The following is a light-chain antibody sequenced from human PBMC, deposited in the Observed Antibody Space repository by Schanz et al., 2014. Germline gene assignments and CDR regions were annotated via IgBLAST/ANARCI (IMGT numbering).Light chain of an antibody. Sequence: EIVLTQSPGTLSLSPGERATLSCRASQTVNVNSLAWYQQKPGQAPRLLIYDASNRATGIPARFSGSGSGTDFTLTISSLEPEDFAVYYCQQFGNSLWTFGQGTKVEMK. CDR3: QQFGNSLWT. CDR2: DAS. J-gene: IGKJ1*01. CDR1: QTVNVNS. V-gene: IGKV3-20*01.